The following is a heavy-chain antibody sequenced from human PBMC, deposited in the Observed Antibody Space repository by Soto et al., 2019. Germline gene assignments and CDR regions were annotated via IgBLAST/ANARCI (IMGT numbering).Heavy chain of an antibody. CDR2: ISTSSTYI. D-gene: IGHD5-18*01. V-gene: IGHV3-21*01. J-gene: IGHJ4*02. Sequence: EVQLVESGGGLVKPGGSLRLSCAASGFTFSSYNMNWVRQAPGKGLEWVSFISTSSTYIYYADSMKGRFTISRDNAKNSLYLQMNSLRAEDTAVYYCARGGCSGYDYWGQGTLVTVSS. CDR3: ARGGCSGYDY. CDR1: GFTFSSYN.